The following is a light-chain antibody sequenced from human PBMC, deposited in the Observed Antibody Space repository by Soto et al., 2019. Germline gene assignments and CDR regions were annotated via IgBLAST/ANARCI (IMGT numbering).Light chain of an antibody. CDR2: GAS. V-gene: IGKV3-20*01. J-gene: IGKJ1*01. CDR1: QSVSSSY. Sequence: EIVLTQSPATLSLSPGERATLSCRASQSVSSSYLAWYQQKPGQAPRLLIYGASSRATGIPDRFSGSGSGTEFTLTISSLQPDDFGTYYCQEYNSYTGTFGPGTKVDIK. CDR3: QEYNSYTGT.